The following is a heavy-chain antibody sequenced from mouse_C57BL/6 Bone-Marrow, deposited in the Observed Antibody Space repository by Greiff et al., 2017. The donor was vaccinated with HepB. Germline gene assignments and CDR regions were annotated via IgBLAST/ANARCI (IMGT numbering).Heavy chain of an antibody. CDR3: ARWGYYYGSSSWFAY. D-gene: IGHD1-1*01. CDR2: IDPSDSYT. V-gene: IGHV1-69*01. J-gene: IGHJ3*01. CDR1: GYTFTSYW. Sequence: QVQLQQPGAELVMPGASVKLSCKASGYTFTSYWMHWVKQRPGQGLEWIGEIDPSDSYTNYNQKFKGKSTLTVDKSSSTAYMQLSSLTSEDSAVYYCARWGYYYGSSSWFAYWGQGTLVTVSA.